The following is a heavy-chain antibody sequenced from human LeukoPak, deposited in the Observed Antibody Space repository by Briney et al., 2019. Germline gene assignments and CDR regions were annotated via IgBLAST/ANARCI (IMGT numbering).Heavy chain of an antibody. CDR1: GGSISSGGYY. D-gene: IGHD5-18*01. J-gene: IGHJ4*02. CDR3: ASFNAVGYSYGFDY. CDR2: IYYSGST. V-gene: IGHV4-31*03. Sequence: SQTLSLTCTVSGGSISSGGYYWSWIRQHPGKGLEWIGYIYYSGSTYYNPSLKSRVTISVDTSKNQLSLKLSSVTAADTAVYYCASFNAVGYSYGFDYWGQGTLVTVSS.